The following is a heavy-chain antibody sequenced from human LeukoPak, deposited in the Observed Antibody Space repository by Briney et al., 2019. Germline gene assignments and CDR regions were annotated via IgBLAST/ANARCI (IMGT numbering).Heavy chain of an antibody. Sequence: ASVKVSCKASGYSFTNYYMHWVRQAPGQGFEWMGWINPNSGDTNYAQKFQGRVTMTRDTSISTAHMELSRLRSDDTAVYYCARANFLYCSSTTCLFDYWGQGALVIVSS. CDR3: ARANFLYCSSTTCLFDY. D-gene: IGHD2-2*01. CDR2: INPNSGDT. CDR1: GYSFTNYY. V-gene: IGHV1-2*02. J-gene: IGHJ4*02.